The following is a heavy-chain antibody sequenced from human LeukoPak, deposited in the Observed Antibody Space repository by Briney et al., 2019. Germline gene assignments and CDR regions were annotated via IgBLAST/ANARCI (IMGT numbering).Heavy chain of an antibody. D-gene: IGHD6-6*01. CDR2: INPNSGGT. Sequence: GASVKVSCKTSGYTFTGYYMHWVRLAPGQGLEWMGWINPNSGGTDYAQKFQGRVTMTRDTSISTAYMELSSLRSDDTAVFYCARGNIATRRGENWFDPWGQGTLVTVSS. CDR3: ARGNIATRRGENWFDP. V-gene: IGHV1-2*02. CDR1: GYTFTGYY. J-gene: IGHJ5*02.